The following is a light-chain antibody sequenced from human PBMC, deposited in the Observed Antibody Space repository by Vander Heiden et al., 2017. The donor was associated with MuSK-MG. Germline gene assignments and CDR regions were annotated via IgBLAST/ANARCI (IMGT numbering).Light chain of an antibody. CDR2: EDS. V-gene: IGLV2-23*01. Sequence: GQSITISCTGTSRDVGSYNIVSWYQQHPGKAPKLMIYEDSKRPSGVSNRFSGSKSGNTASLTISGLQAEDEADYYCCSYATSGAWVFGGGTKLTVL. CDR3: CSYATSGAWV. J-gene: IGLJ3*02. CDR1: SRDVGSYNI.